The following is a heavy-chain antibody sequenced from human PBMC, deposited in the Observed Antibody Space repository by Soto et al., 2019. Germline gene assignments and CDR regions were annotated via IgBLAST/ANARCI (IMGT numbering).Heavy chain of an antibody. CDR2: IVVGSGNT. CDR3: AATGGVLYYYFDY. J-gene: IGHJ4*02. D-gene: IGHD2-8*02. V-gene: IGHV1-58*01. CDR1: GFTFTSSA. Sequence: SVKVSCKASGFTFTSSAVQWVRQARGQRLEWIGWIVVGSGNTNYAQKFQERVTITRDMSTSTAYMELSSLRSEDTAVYYCAATGGVLYYYFDYWGQGTLVTVSS.